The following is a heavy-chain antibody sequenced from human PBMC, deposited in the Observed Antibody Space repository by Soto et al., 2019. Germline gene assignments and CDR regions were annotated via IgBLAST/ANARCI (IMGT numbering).Heavy chain of an antibody. J-gene: IGHJ3*02. CDR2: ISYDGSNK. Sequence: GGSLRLSCAASGFTFSSYGMHWVRQAPGKGLEWVAVISYDGSNKYYADSVKGRFTISRDNSKNTLYLQMNSLRAEDTAVYYCAKDSVRYCSGGSRYNNLSDAFDIWGQGTMVTVSS. V-gene: IGHV3-30*18. CDR3: AKDSVRYCSGGSRYNNLSDAFDI. CDR1: GFTFSSYG. D-gene: IGHD2-15*01.